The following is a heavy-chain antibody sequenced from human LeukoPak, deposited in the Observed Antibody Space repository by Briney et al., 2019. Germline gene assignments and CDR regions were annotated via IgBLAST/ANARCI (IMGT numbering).Heavy chain of an antibody. J-gene: IGHJ4*02. V-gene: IGHV4-59*01. D-gene: IGHD1-26*01. Sequence: SETLSLTCTVSGGSISSYYWSWIRQPPGKGLEWIGYIYYSGSTNYNPSLKSRVTISVDTSTNQFSLKLSSVTAADTAVYYCARADSGSYYAFYFDYWGQGTLVTVSS. CDR2: IYYSGST. CDR1: GGSISSYY. CDR3: ARADSGSYYAFYFDY.